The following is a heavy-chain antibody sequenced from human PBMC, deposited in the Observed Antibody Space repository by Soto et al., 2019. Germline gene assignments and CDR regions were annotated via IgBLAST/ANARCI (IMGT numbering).Heavy chain of an antibody. CDR1: GYSISSGYY. D-gene: IGHD3-22*01. J-gene: IGHJ5*02. CDR2: IYHSGST. Sequence: PSETLSLTCAVSGYSISSGYYWGWIRQPPGKGLEWIGSIYHSGSTYYNPSLKSRVTISVDTSKNQFSLKLTSVTAADTAVYYCAGAVCGYSYNWFDPWGQGTLVPVSS. V-gene: IGHV4-38-2*01. CDR3: AGAVCGYSYNWFDP.